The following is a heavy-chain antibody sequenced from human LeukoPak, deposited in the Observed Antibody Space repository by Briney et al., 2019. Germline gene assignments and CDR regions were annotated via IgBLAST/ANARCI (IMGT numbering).Heavy chain of an antibody. CDR1: GYTFTGYY. D-gene: IGHD4-23*01. V-gene: IGHV1-46*01. J-gene: IGHJ2*01. CDR2: INPSGDRT. Sequence: ASVKVSCKASGYTFTGYYIHWVRQAPGQGLEWMGIINPSGDRTSYAQKFQGRVTMTSDTSTSTVYIELSSLRSEDTAVYYCARDPVEITAVTRLWYFDLWGRGTLVTVSS. CDR3: ARDPVEITAVTRLWYFDL.